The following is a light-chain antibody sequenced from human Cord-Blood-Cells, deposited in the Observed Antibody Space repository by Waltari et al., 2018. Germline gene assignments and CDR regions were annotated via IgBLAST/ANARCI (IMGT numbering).Light chain of an antibody. CDR2: DVS. J-gene: IGLJ2*01. CDR3: SSYTSSSTLV. CDR1: SSDVGGYNY. Sequence: QSALTQPASVSGSPGQSITISCTGTSSDVGGYNYVSWYQQHPGKAPKHMIYDVSNRPSGVSNRFCGSKSGNTASLTISGLQAEDEADYYCSSYTSSSTLVVGGGTKLTVL. V-gene: IGLV2-14*01.